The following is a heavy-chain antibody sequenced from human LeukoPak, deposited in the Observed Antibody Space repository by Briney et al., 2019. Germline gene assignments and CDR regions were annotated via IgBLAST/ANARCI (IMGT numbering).Heavy chain of an antibody. CDR3: ARDLGQWLTNWFDP. D-gene: IGHD6-19*01. Sequence: GASVKVSCKASGYTFTGYYMHWVRQAPGQGLEWMGRINPNSGGTNYAQKFQGRVTMTRDTSISTAYMELSRLRSDDTAVYYCARDLGQWLTNWFDPWGRGTLVTVSS. CDR2: INPNSGGT. CDR1: GYTFTGYY. J-gene: IGHJ5*02. V-gene: IGHV1-2*06.